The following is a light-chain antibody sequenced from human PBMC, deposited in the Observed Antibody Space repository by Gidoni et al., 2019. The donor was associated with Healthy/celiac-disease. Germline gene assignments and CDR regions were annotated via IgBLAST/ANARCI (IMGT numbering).Light chain of an antibody. CDR2: EVS. CDR3: SSYTSSSTVV. CDR1: SSDVGGYNY. J-gene: IGLJ2*01. Sequence: QSALTQPASVSGSPGQSITISCTGTSSDVGGYNYGSWYQQHPGKAPKLMIYEVSTRPSGVSNRFSGSKSGNTDSLTISGLQAEDEADYYCSSYTSSSTVVFGGGTKLTVL. V-gene: IGLV2-14*01.